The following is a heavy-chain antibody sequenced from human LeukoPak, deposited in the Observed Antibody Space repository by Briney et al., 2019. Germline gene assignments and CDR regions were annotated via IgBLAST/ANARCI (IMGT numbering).Heavy chain of an antibody. CDR3: ARDPSYYYDSSGSH. Sequence: GGSLRLSCAASGFTFSSYSMNWVRQAPGKGLEWVSSISSSSSYIYYADSVKGRFTISKDNAKNSLYLQMNSLRAEDTAVYYCARDPSYYYDSSGSHWGQGTLVTVSS. V-gene: IGHV3-21*01. D-gene: IGHD3-22*01. CDR1: GFTFSSYS. J-gene: IGHJ4*02. CDR2: ISSSSSYI.